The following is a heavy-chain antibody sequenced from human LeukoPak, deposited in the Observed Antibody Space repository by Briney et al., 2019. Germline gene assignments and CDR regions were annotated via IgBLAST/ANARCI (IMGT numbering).Heavy chain of an antibody. J-gene: IGHJ4*02. CDR2: ISSSSSTI. CDR3: ARAPRIAVAGMRISGGGEY. D-gene: IGHD6-19*01. V-gene: IGHV3-48*02. Sequence: GGSLRLFCAASGFTFSSYSMNWVRQAPGKGLERVSYISSSSSTIYYADSVKGRFTISRDNAKNSLYLQMNSLRDEDTAVYYCARAPRIAVAGMRISGGGEYGGQGTLVTVSS. CDR1: GFTFSSYS.